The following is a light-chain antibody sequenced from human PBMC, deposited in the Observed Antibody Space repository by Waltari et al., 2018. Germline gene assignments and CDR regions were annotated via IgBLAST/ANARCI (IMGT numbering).Light chain of an antibody. CDR1: QSIDSY. Sequence: DIQMPPDPTSLSASVGDRVTITCRASQSIDSYLNWYQQKPGKAPKLLIYAASSLQSGVPSRFSGSGSGTDFTLTISSLQPEDFATYYCQQSYSTPMYTFGQGTKLEIK. J-gene: IGKJ2*01. CDR2: AAS. CDR3: QQSYSTPMYT. V-gene: IGKV1-39*01.